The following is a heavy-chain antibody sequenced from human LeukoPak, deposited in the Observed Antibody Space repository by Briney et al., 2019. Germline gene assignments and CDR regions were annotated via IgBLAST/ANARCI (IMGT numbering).Heavy chain of an antibody. CDR1: GFTFSSYA. Sequence: GGSLRLSCAASGFTFSSYAMSWVCLAPGKGLAWVSGISGRGGSTDYADCVKGRVTVSRDNSKNTLYLQMNSLRAEDTAVYYCAKGRYSSTWYLFDYWGQGTLVTVSS. CDR2: ISGRGGST. D-gene: IGHD6-13*01. V-gene: IGHV3-23*01. CDR3: AKGRYSSTWYLFDY. J-gene: IGHJ4*02.